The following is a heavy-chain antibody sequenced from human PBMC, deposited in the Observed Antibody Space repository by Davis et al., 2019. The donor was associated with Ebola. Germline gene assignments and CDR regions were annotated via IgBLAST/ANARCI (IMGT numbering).Heavy chain of an antibody. V-gene: IGHV4-34*01. Sequence: MPSETLSLTCAVYGGSFSGYYWSWIRQPPGKGLEWIGEIYHSGSTKYNPSLKSRVTISVDKSKNQFSLKLSSVTAADTAVYYCATRREDFGVVITSYYYGMDVWGQGTTVTVSS. CDR2: IYHSGST. CDR1: GGSFSGYY. CDR3: ATRREDFGVVITSYYYGMDV. J-gene: IGHJ6*02. D-gene: IGHD3-3*01.